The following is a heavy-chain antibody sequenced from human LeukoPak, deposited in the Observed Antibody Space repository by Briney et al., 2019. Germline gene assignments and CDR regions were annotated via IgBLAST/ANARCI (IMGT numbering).Heavy chain of an antibody. CDR1: GFTFSNSL. V-gene: IGHV3-74*01. CDR2: IDTDGSTT. D-gene: IGHD5-24*01. Sequence: GGSLRLSCAASGFTFSNSLMHWVRQVPGKGLVWVARIDTDGSTTHYAAPVKGRFTISRDNAKNTLYLQMNTLRAEDTAVYYCVRDRDGYNYWGQGTLVTVSS. CDR3: VRDRDGYNY. J-gene: IGHJ4*02.